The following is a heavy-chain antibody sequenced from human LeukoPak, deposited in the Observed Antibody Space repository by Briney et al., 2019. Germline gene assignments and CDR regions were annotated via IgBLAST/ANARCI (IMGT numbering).Heavy chain of an antibody. V-gene: IGHV4-59*01. CDR1: GGSISSYY. CDR3: ARFNFLLYSSSHNWFDP. D-gene: IGHD6-13*01. CDR2: IYHSGST. Sequence: SETLSLTCTVSGGSISSYYGSWIRQPPGKGLEWIGYIYHSGSTKYNPSLKSRVTISVDTSKKQFSLKLSSVTAADTAVYYCARFNFLLYSSSHNWFDPWGQGILVTVSS. J-gene: IGHJ5*02.